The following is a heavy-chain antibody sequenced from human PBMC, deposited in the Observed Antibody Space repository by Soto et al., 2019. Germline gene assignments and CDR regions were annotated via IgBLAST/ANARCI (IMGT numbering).Heavy chain of an antibody. D-gene: IGHD6-19*01. CDR3: TTATKEQWLARDYYFDY. CDR1: GFTFSNAL. CDR2: IKAKTDGGTT. V-gene: IGHV3-15*01. J-gene: IGHJ4*02. Sequence: GGALRLSCAASGFTFSNALISWVRQAPGKLLEWVGRIKAKTDGGTTDYAAPVKGRFTISRDDSKTTLYLQMKSMKTEDTAVYYCTTATKEQWLARDYYFDYWGQGTLVTVSS.